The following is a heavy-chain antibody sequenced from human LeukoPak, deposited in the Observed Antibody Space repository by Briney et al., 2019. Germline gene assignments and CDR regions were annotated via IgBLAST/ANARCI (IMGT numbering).Heavy chain of an antibody. Sequence: GGFLRLSCAASGFTFSSYAMSWVRQAPGKGLEWVSAISGSGGSTYYADSVKGRFTISRDNSKKTRYLQMNSLRAEDTAVYYCAKVGGGALGYWGQGTLVTVSS. CDR1: GFTFSSYA. V-gene: IGHV3-23*01. J-gene: IGHJ4*02. CDR3: AKVGGGALGY. D-gene: IGHD3-16*01. CDR2: ISGSGGST.